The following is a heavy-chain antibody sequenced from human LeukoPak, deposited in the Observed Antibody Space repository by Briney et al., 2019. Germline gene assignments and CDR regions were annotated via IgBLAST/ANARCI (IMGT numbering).Heavy chain of an antibody. V-gene: IGHV4-59*01. Sequence: PSETLSLTCTVSGGSISSYYWSWIRQPPGKGLEWIGYIYYSGSTNYNPSLKSRVTISVDTSKNQFSLKLSSVTAADTAVYYCAREDYDILTGLIGWGQGTLVTVSS. CDR3: AREDYDILTGLIG. J-gene: IGHJ4*02. CDR1: GGSISSYY. D-gene: IGHD3-9*01. CDR2: IYYSGST.